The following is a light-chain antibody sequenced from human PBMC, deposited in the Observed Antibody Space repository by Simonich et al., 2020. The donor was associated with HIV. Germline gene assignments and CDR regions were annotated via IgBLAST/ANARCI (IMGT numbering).Light chain of an antibody. CDR3: SSYTSSSTVV. J-gene: IGLJ2*01. Sequence: QSALTQPRSVSGSPGQSVTISCTGTSSNVGDYNYISWYQQYPGKAPKLMLYDVSKRPSGVPDRFSGSKSGNTASLTISGLQAEDEADYYCSSYTSSSTVVFGGGTKLTVL. V-gene: IGLV2-11*01. CDR2: DVS. CDR1: SSNVGDYNY.